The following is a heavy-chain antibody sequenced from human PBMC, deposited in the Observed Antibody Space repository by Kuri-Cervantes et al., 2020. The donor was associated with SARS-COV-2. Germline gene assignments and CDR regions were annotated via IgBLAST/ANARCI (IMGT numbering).Heavy chain of an antibody. Sequence: GSLRLSCAVYGGSFSGYYWSWIRQPPGKGLEWIGYIYYSGSTNYNPSLKSRVTISVDTSKNQFSLKLSSVTAADTAVYYCVRHRAVSGWYPSYFDYWGQGTLVTVSS. CDR1: GGSFSGYY. D-gene: IGHD6-19*01. CDR3: VRHRAVSGWYPSYFDY. J-gene: IGHJ4*02. CDR2: IYYSGST. V-gene: IGHV4-59*08.